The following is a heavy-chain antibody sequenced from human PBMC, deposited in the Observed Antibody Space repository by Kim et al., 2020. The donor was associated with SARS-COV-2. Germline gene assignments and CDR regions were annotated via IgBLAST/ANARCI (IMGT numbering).Heavy chain of an antibody. J-gene: IGHJ4*02. Sequence: SVKGRFTISRDNAKNSLYLQMNSLRDEDTAVYYCARDWRGYYDSSGYSGGGGQGTLVTVSS. CDR3: ARDWRGYYDSSGYSGG. V-gene: IGHV3-48*02. D-gene: IGHD3-22*01.